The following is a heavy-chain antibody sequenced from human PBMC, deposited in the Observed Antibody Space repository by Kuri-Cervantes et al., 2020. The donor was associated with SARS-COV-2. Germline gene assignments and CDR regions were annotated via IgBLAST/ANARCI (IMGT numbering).Heavy chain of an antibody. CDR2: IYPGDSDT. D-gene: IGHD1-14*01. V-gene: IGHV5-51*01. CDR3: VRAVTGISNPYYFDY. Sequence: GESLKISCKGSGYSFTTYWIAWVRQTPGKGLEWVGIIYPGDSDTRYSPSSEAQVSISADNSVNTAYLQWISLKASDTAIYYCVRAVTGISNPYYFDYWGQGTLVTVSS. J-gene: IGHJ4*02. CDR1: GYSFTTYW.